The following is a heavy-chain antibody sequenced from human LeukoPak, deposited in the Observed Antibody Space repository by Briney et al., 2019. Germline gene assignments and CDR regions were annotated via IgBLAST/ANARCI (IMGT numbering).Heavy chain of an antibody. Sequence: GGSLRLSCAASGFPFDDYAMHWVRPAPGKGLEWVSGISWNSGSIGYADSVKGRFTISRDNAKNSLYLQMNSLRAEDTALYYCAKDTHSSGWSIDYWGQGTLVTVSS. CDR3: AKDTHSSGWSIDY. D-gene: IGHD6-19*01. V-gene: IGHV3-9*01. CDR2: ISWNSGSI. J-gene: IGHJ4*02. CDR1: GFPFDDYA.